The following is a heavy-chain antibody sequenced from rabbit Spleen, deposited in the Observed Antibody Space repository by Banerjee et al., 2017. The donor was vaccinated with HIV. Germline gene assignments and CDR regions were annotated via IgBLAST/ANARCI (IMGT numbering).Heavy chain of an antibody. CDR1: GFSFSDRDV. D-gene: IGHD1-1*01. CDR2: INTVTGKG. Sequence: QEQLVESGGGLVKPGGSLTLTCEASGFSFSDRDVMCWVRQAPGKGLEWIACINTVTGKGVYASWAKGRFAISKTSSTTVTLQMTSLTAADTATYFCARDLVGVIGWNFILWGPGTLVTVS. CDR3: ARDLVGVIGWNFIL. V-gene: IGHV1S45*01. J-gene: IGHJ4*01.